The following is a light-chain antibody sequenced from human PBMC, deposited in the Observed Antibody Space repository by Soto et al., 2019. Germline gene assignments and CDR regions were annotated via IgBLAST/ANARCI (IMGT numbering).Light chain of an antibody. V-gene: IGLV1-40*01. CDR2: SNN. J-gene: IGLJ3*02. Sequence: QSVLTQPPSVSGAPGQRVTISCTGSNSNIGAGYDVHWYQRLPGTAPKLLIYSNNNRPSGVPDRFSGSKSGTSASLAITGLHTEDEADFYCQSYDSSLSAWVFGGGTKLTVL. CDR1: NSNIGAGYD. CDR3: QSYDSSLSAWV.